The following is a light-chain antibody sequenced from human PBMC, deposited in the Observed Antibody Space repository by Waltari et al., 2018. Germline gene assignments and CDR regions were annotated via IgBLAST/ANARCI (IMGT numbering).Light chain of an antibody. CDR2: GAS. Sequence: PGERATLSCRASQTVRTTYLAWYQQKPGQAPTLLIYGASSRATGIPDRFSGSGSGTDFSLTISSLEPEDFAVYYCQQYDISPLTFGGGTKVETK. CDR3: QQYDISPLT. V-gene: IGKV3-20*01. CDR1: QTVRTTY. J-gene: IGKJ4*01.